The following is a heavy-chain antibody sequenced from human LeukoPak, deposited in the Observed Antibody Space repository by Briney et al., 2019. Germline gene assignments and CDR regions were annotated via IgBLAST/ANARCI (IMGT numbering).Heavy chain of an antibody. V-gene: IGHV5-51*01. CDR1: GYSFTSYW. CDR2: IYPGDSDT. Sequence: GESLKISCKGSGYSFTSYWIGWVRQMPGKGLECMGIIYPGDSDTRYSPSFQGQVTISADKSISTAYLQWSSLKASDTAMYYCARQRGGPYSSGWYYFDYWGQGTLVIVSS. CDR3: ARQRGGPYSSGWYYFDY. D-gene: IGHD6-19*01. J-gene: IGHJ4*02.